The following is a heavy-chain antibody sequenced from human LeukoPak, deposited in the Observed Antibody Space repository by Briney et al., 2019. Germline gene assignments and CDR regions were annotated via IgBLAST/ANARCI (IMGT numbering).Heavy chain of an antibody. V-gene: IGHV3-7*01. CDR2: IKQDGSEK. CDR3: ARADHPDSGYEPFDY. Sequence: GSLRLSCAASGFTFSSYWMSWVRQAPGKGLEWVANIKQDGSEKYYVDSVKGRFTISRDNAKNSLYLQMNSLRAEDTAVYYCARADHPDSGYEPFDYWGQGTLVTVSS. CDR1: GFTFSSYW. J-gene: IGHJ4*02. D-gene: IGHD5-12*01.